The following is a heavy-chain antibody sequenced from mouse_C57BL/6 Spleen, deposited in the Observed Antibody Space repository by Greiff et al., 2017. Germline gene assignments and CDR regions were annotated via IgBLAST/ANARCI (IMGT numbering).Heavy chain of an antibody. J-gene: IGHJ4*01. CDR1: GYAFTNYL. V-gene: IGHV1-54*01. CDR2: INPGSGGT. D-gene: IGHD2-10*02. Sequence: QVQLQQSGAELVRPGTSVTVSCKASGYAFTNYLIEWVKQRPGQGLEWIGVINPGSGGTKYNEKFKGKATLTADKSSSTAYMQLSSLTSEDSAVYCCAGSGYGPYAMGDRGQGASVTASS. CDR3: AGSGYGPYAMGD.